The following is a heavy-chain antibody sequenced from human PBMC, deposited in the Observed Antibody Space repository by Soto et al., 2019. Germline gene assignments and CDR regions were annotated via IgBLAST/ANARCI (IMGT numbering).Heavy chain of an antibody. CDR3: TRGVGYNDCWAGVMELYSYNMDV. CDR1: GYNFANYG. CDR2: ISAHNGDT. D-gene: IGHD3-3*01. J-gene: IGHJ6*02. V-gene: IGHV1-18*01. Sequence: QVQLVQSEAEVKKPGASLKVSCRASGYNFANYGISWVRQAPGQGLEWMVWISAHNGDTNYAQKVQSRYAMTAHTSASTAYIPMWILRSVDEAVYYRTRGVGYNDCWAGVMELYSYNMDVRGQGTTVTV.